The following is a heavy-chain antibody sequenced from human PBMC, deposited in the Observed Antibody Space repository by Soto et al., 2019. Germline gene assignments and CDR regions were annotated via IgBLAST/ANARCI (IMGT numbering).Heavy chain of an antibody. J-gene: IGHJ5*02. CDR1: GFTFSNYW. D-gene: IGHD6-13*01. CDR2: INDQGGSP. V-gene: IGHV3-74*01. CDR3: ARGYSSSWEPGGNNWFDP. Sequence: LRLSCAAAGFTFSNYWMHWVSQATGKGLVWISRINDQGGSPTYADSVKGRFTISRDNVKNTPYLQMSSLTAADTAVYYCARGYSSSWEPGGNNWFDPWGQGTLVTVSS.